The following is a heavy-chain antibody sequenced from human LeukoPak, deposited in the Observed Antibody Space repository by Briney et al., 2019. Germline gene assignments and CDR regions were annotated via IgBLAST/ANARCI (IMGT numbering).Heavy chain of an antibody. J-gene: IGHJ5*02. Sequence: GGSLRLSCAASGFTFSSYSMNWVRQAPGKGLEWASSISSSRSYIYYADSVKGRFTISRDNAQNTLYLQMKSLRAEDTAVYYCARDRLWCSSASCYRGFAPWGQGTLVTVSS. V-gene: IGHV3-21*01. CDR2: ISSSRSYI. CDR3: ARDRLWCSSASCYRGFAP. CDR1: GFTFSSYS. D-gene: IGHD2-2*01.